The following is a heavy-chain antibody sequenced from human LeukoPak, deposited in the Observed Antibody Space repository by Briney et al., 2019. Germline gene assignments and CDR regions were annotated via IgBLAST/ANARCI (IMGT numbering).Heavy chain of an antibody. V-gene: IGHV4-39*07. D-gene: IGHD2/OR15-2a*01. CDR3: ARVPIFTGGFGFDY. CDR2: IYYNGIT. CDR1: GASITSSNYY. Sequence: PSETLSLTCTVSGASITSSNYYWLWLRQPPGKGLEWIGSIYYNGITYYSLSLKSRVTISVDTSKSQCSLRLSSVTAADTAVYYCARVPIFTGGFGFDYWGQGTLVTVSS. J-gene: IGHJ4*02.